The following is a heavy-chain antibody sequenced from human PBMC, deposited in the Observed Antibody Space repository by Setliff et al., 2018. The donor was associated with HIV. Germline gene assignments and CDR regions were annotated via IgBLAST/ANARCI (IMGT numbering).Heavy chain of an antibody. CDR2: FYTSGST. J-gene: IGHJ6*03. D-gene: IGHD2-21*02. Sequence: PSETLSLTCTVSGGSINTYYWSWIRQPAGKGLEWIGRFYTSGSTNYNPSLKSRVTMSVDTSKNQFSLKLSSVTAADTAVYYCARGVLITKRVTQTGGYYYYTDVWGKGTTVTVSS. V-gene: IGHV4-4*07. CDR3: ARGVLITKRVTQTGGYYYYTDV. CDR1: GGSINTYY.